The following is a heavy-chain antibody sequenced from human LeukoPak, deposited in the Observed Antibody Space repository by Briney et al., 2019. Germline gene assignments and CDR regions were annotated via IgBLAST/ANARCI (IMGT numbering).Heavy chain of an antibody. CDR3: ARVYVEMATIDAFDI. J-gene: IGHJ3*02. V-gene: IGHV3-21*01. CDR1: GFIFSSYT. Sequence: GGSLRLSCAASGFIFSSYTMNWVRQAPGKGLEWVSSISYISTYTYYGDSVKGRFTISRDNAENSLYLQMNSLRAEDTAVYYCARVYVEMATIDAFDIWGQGTMVTVSS. CDR2: ISYISTYT. D-gene: IGHD5-24*01.